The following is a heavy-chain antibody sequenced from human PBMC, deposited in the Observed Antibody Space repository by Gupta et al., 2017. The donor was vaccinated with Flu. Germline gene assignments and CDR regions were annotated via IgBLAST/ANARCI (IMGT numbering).Heavy chain of an antibody. V-gene: IGHV3-21*01. CDR1: GFTLRTYG. J-gene: IGHJ4*02. D-gene: IGHD6-19*01. CDR2: ISRSRSYI. CDR3: ARAWDVTVAGTVDY. Sequence: EVRLVESGGGLVKPGGSLRLSCAASGFTLRTYGMNWVRQAPGKGLEWVSSISRSRSYIYYEDSVKGRFTISRHNAKSFVYLKMNSLRAEDTAVYYCARAWDVTVAGTVDYWGQGTLGTVSP.